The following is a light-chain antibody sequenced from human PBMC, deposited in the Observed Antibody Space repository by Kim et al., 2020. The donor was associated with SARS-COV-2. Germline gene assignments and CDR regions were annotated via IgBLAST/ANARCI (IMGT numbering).Light chain of an antibody. V-gene: IGKV1-27*01. J-gene: IGKJ1*01. CDR3: QKYNSAPWT. Sequence: ASVGDGVAITCRASQGISNRLAWYQQKTGKAPKLLIYAASALQSGVPSRFSGSGSATDFTPTISSLQPEDVATYYCQKYNSAPWTFGQGTKVDIK. CDR2: AAS. CDR1: QGISNR.